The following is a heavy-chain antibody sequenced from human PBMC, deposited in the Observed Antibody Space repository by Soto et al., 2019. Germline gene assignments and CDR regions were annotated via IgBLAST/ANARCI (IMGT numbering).Heavy chain of an antibody. V-gene: IGHV3-7*01. CDR2: IKQDGSEK. CDR1: GFTFSSYW. D-gene: IGHD3-10*01. J-gene: IGHJ6*03. Sequence: GGSLRLSCAASGFTFSSYWMSWVRQAPGKGLEWVANIKQDGSEKYYVDSVKGRFTISRDNAKNSLYLQMNSLRAEDTAVYYCARDRQSITMVRGVIWEPEAPIPNYYYYMDVWGKGTTVTVSS. CDR3: ARDRQSITMVRGVIWEPEAPIPNYYYYMDV.